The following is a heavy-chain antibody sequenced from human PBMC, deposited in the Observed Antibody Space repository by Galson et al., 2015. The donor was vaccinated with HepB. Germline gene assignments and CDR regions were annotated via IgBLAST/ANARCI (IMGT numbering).Heavy chain of an antibody. D-gene: IGHD4-17*01. CDR1: GYTFTGYY. Sequence: KLSCKASGYTFTGYYLHWVRQAPGQGLEWMGWINPNNGGTNYAQKFQGRVTLTSDTSIGTAYMELTSLRSDDTAVYYCARLTHGDDDYWGQGTLVTVSS. CDR3: ARLTHGDDDY. J-gene: IGHJ4*02. V-gene: IGHV1-2*02. CDR2: INPNNGGT.